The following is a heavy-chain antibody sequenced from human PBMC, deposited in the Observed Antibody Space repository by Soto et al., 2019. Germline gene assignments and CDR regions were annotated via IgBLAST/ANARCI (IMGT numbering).Heavy chain of an antibody. CDR2: ISGSGGST. J-gene: IGHJ3*02. V-gene: IGHV3-23*01. CDR1: GFTFSSYA. D-gene: IGHD2-15*01. CDR3: ATRSTYSKHDAFDI. Sequence: EVQLLESGGGLVQPGGSLRLSCAASGFTFSSYAMSWVRQAPGKGLEWVSAISGSGGSTYYADSVKGRFTISRDNYKNTLYLQMKSLRDEETAVYYCATRSTYSKHDAFDIWGQGTMETVSS.